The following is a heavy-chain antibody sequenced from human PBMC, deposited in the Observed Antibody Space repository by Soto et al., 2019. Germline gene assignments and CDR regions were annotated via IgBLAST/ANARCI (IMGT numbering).Heavy chain of an antibody. CDR3: ARGTFLVGYCSSTSCYKGMDV. Sequence: ASVKVSCKASGYTFTSYGISWVRQAPGQGLEWMGWISAYNGNTNYAQKLQGGVTMTTDTSTSTAYMELRSLRSDDTAVYYCARGTFLVGYCSSTSCYKGMDVWGQGTTVSVSS. J-gene: IGHJ6*02. V-gene: IGHV1-18*01. D-gene: IGHD2-2*02. CDR2: ISAYNGNT. CDR1: GYTFTSYG.